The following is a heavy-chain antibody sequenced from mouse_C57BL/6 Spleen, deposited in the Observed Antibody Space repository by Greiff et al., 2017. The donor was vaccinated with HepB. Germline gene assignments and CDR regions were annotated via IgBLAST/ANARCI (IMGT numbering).Heavy chain of an antibody. CDR1: GFTFSDYG. V-gene: IGHV5-17*01. CDR3: ARRTTVVARDYAMDY. J-gene: IGHJ4*01. Sequence: EVMLVESGGGLVKPGGSLKLSCAASGFTFSDYGMHWVRQAPEKGLEWVAYISSGSSTIYYADPVKGRFTISRDNAKNTLFLQMTSLRSEDTAMYYCARRTTVVARDYAMDYWGQGTSVTVSS. CDR2: ISSGSSTI. D-gene: IGHD1-1*01.